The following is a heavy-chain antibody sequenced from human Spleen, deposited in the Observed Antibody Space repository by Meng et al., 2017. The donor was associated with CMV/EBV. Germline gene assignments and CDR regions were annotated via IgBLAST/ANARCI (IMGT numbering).Heavy chain of an antibody. CDR1: GFTFRDYA. D-gene: IGHD3-3*01. Sequence: GESLKISCTTSGFTFRDYAMSWVRQAPGKGLEWLGFIRSKDYGGTTEYAASVKGRFTISREDSKSIAYLQMNSLKTEDTAVYYCIRGGFLEWLSLTFDSWGQGTQVTVSS. V-gene: IGHV3-49*04. CDR3: IRGGFLEWLSLTFDS. CDR2: IRSKDYGGTT. J-gene: IGHJ4*02.